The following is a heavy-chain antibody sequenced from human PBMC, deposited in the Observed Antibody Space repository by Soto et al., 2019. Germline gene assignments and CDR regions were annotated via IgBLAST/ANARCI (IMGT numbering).Heavy chain of an antibody. V-gene: IGHV1-69*13. Sequence: GASVKVSFKASGGTFSSYAISWVRQAPGQGLEWMGGIIPIFGTANYAQKFQGRVTITADESTSTAYMELSSLRSEDTAVYYCARNRQTYYYDSSGYYTSFDYWGQGTLVTVSS. CDR1: GGTFSSYA. CDR2: IIPIFGTA. D-gene: IGHD3-22*01. CDR3: ARNRQTYYYDSSGYYTSFDY. J-gene: IGHJ4*02.